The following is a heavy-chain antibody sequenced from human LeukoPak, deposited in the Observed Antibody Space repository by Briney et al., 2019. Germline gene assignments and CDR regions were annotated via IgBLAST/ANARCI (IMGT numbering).Heavy chain of an antibody. CDR2: IYYSGST. V-gene: IGHV4-39*01. CDR3: ARHYGP. J-gene: IGHJ4*02. Sequence: SETLSLTCAVSGGSISSSNWWSWVRQPPGKGLEWIGSIYYSGSTYYNPSLKSRVTISVDTSKNQFSLKLNSVTATDTAVYYCARHYGPWGQGTLVTVS. CDR1: GGSISSSNW. D-gene: IGHD3-10*01.